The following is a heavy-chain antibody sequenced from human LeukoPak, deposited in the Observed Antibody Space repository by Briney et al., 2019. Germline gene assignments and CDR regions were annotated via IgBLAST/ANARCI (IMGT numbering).Heavy chain of an antibody. CDR3: ARVSGYSGYDSSYYYMDV. D-gene: IGHD5-12*01. V-gene: IGHV4-31*03. J-gene: IGHJ6*03. Sequence: SQTLSLTCTVSGGPISSGAYYWSWIRQHPGKGLEWIGYIYYSGSTYYNPSLKSRLTISVDTSKNQFSLKLSSATAADTAVYYCARVSGYSGYDSSYYYMDVWGKGTTVTVSS. CDR2: IYYSGST. CDR1: GGPISSGAYY.